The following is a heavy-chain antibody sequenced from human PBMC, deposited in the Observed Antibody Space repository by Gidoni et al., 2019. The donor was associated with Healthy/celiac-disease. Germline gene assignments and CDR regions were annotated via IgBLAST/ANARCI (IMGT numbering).Heavy chain of an antibody. V-gene: IGHV3-74*01. CDR3: ARKGVGAYGMDV. CDR2: IKSDGSST. CDR1: GFTFSSYW. J-gene: IGHJ6*02. D-gene: IGHD2-8*01. Sequence: EVQLVESGGGLVQLGGSLRLSCAASGFTFSSYWMHWVRQAPGKGLVWVSRIKSDGSSTSYADSVKGRFTISRDNAKNTLYLQMNSLRAEDTAVYYCARKGVGAYGMDVWGQGTTVTVSS.